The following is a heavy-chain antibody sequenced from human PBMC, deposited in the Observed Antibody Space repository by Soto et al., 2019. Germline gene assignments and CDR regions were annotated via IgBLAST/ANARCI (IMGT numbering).Heavy chain of an antibody. V-gene: IGHV4-39*03. CDR3: PRPAYDSSSYRPG. CDR1: GGSISSSSYY. CDR2: IYYSGST. Sequence: QLQLQESGPGLVKPSETLSLTCTVSGGSISSSSYYWGWIRQPPGKGLEWIGSIYYSGSTYYNPPLQSRVTSSLHASETQVSVQLSLVTAADTAVNYWPRPAYDSSSYRPGWGQGTLVTVSS. D-gene: IGHD3-22*01. J-gene: IGHJ4*02.